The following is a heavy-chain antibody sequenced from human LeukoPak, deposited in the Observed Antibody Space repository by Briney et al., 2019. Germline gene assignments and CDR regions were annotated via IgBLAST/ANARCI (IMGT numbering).Heavy chain of an antibody. V-gene: IGHV3-23*01. D-gene: IGHD2-2*01. CDR3: APLGGYCSSTSCRFDP. CDR2: ISGSGGST. J-gene: IGHJ5*02. CDR1: GFTFSSYA. Sequence: GGSLRLSCAASGFTFSSYAMSWVRQAPGKGLEWVSAISGSGGSTYYADSVKGRFTISRDNSKNTLYLQMNSLRAEDTAVYYCAPLGGYCSSTSCRFDPWGQGTLVTVSS.